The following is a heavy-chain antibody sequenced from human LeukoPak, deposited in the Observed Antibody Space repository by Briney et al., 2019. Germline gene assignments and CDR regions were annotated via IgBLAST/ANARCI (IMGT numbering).Heavy chain of an antibody. J-gene: IGHJ4*02. CDR2: ISGSGGST. CDR1: GFTFSSYA. V-gene: IGHV3-23*01. D-gene: IGHD4-17*01. Sequence: GGSLRLSCAASGFTFSSYAMSWVRQAPGKGLEWVSAISGSGGSTYYADSVKGRFTISRDNSKNTLYLQMSSLRAEDTAVYYCAKDGGDYSWLFDYWGQGTLVTVSS. CDR3: AKDGGDYSWLFDY.